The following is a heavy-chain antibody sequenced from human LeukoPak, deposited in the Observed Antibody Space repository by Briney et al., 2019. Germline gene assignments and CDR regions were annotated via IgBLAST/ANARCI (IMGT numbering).Heavy chain of an antibody. Sequence: SVKVSCKASGGTFSSYAISWVRQAPGQGLEWMGGIIPIFGTANYAQKFQGRVTITADESTSTAYMELSSLGSEDTAVYYCARRLPGYCSGGSGDSYDYFDYWGQGTLVTVSS. CDR2: IIPIFGTA. D-gene: IGHD2-15*01. CDR1: GGTFSSYA. J-gene: IGHJ4*02. V-gene: IGHV1-69*01. CDR3: ARRLPGYCSGGSGDSYDYFDY.